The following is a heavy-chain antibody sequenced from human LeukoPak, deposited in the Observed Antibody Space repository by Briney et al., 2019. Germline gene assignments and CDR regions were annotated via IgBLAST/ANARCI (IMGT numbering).Heavy chain of an antibody. CDR2: IYTSGST. J-gene: IGHJ6*03. D-gene: IGHD3-9*01. CDR1: GGSISSYY. V-gene: IGHV4-4*07. Sequence: SETLSLTCTVSGGSISSYYWSWIRQPAGKGLEWIGRIYTSGSTNYNPSLKSRVTMSVDTSKNQFSLKLSSVTAADTAVYYCARDHPLLYYDILTGYPPQYYYYMDVWGKGTTVTISS. CDR3: ARDHPLLYYDILTGYPPQYYYYMDV.